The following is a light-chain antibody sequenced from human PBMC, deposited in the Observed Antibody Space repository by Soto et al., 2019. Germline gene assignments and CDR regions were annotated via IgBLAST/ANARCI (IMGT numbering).Light chain of an antibody. CDR3: QQRSNWPPIT. CDR2: DAS. J-gene: IGKJ5*01. CDR1: QSVSSN. Sequence: EIVMTQSPATLSVSPGERATLSCRASQSVSSNLAWYQQKPGQAPRLLIYDASTRATVIPARFSGSGSGTEFTLTIDNLEPEDFAVYYCQQRSNWPPITFGQGTRLEIK. V-gene: IGKV3-11*01.